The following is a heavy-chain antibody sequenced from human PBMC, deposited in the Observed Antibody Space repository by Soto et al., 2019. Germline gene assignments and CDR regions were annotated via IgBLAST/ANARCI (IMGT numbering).Heavy chain of an antibody. D-gene: IGHD1-1*01. V-gene: IGHV1-18*01. CDR3: ARGRYGDY. CDR1: GYGFTTYG. CDR2: ISAHNGNT. J-gene: IGHJ4*02. Sequence: QVHLVQSGAEVKKPGASVKVSCKGSGYGFTTYGITWVRQAPGQGLEWMAWISAHNGNTNYAQKLQGRVTVTRDTSTXXXYMELRSLRSDDTAVYYCARGRYGDYWGQGALVTVSS.